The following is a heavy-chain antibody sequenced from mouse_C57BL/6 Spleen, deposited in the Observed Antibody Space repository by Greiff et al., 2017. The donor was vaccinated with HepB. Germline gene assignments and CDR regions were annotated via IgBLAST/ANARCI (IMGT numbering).Heavy chain of an antibody. CDR3: ARGGYYYGSSYYFDY. Sequence: DVKLQESGGGLVKPGGSLKLSCAASGFTFSDYGMHWVRQAPEKGLEWVAYISSGSSTIYYADTVKGRFTISRDNAKNTLFLQMTSLRSEDTAMYYCARGGYYYGSSYYFDYWGQGTTLTVSS. J-gene: IGHJ2*01. CDR1: GFTFSDYG. CDR2: ISSGSSTI. V-gene: IGHV5-17*01. D-gene: IGHD1-1*01.